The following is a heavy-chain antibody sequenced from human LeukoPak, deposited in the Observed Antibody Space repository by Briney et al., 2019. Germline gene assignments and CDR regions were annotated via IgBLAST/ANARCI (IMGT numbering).Heavy chain of an antibody. D-gene: IGHD2-21*02. CDR1: GYTFGIYG. J-gene: IGHJ5*02. V-gene: IGHV1-18*01. CDR3: ARDYCTRGGDCYKEDLFDP. Sequence: ASVKVSCKASGYTFGIYGISWVRQAPGQGLEWMAWISPYDGDTNYAQKFEGRVTMTTETSTSTAYMELRSLRSDDTAIYYCARDYCTRGGDCYKEDLFDPWGQGTLVTVSA. CDR2: ISPYDGDT.